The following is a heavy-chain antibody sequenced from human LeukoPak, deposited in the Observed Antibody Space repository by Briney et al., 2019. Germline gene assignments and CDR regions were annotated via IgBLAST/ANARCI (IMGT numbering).Heavy chain of an antibody. CDR1: GLTSDDNA. CDR3: ATDRKRGPLDY. J-gene: IGHJ4*02. CDR2: ISWKSGSI. D-gene: IGHD3-10*01. V-gene: IGHV3-9*02. Sequence: GRSLRLSCAASGLTSDDNAIHWVRQAPGKGLEWVSGISWKSGSIGYADSVKGRFTISRDNAKNSLYLQMDSLRLDDTALYYCATDRKRGPLDYWGQGTLVNVSS.